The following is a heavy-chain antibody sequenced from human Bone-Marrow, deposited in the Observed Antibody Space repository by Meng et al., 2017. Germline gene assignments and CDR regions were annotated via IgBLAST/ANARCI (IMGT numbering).Heavy chain of an antibody. V-gene: IGHV4-34*08. CDR2: NNHSGST. CDR3: AGQLRIIAVAGTGFDY. J-gene: IGHJ4*02. CDR1: GFTFSSYW. Sequence: CAACGFTFSSYWMSWVRQPPGKGLEWSGENNHSGSTNYNPSLKSRVTISVDTSKNQSSLKLSSVTAADTAVYYCAGQLRIIAVAGTGFDYWGQGTLVTVSS. D-gene: IGHD6-19*01.